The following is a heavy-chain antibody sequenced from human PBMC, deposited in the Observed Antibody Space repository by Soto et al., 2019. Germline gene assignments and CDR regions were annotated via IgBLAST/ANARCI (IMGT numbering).Heavy chain of an antibody. CDR2: INPKSGAT. V-gene: IGHV1-2*02. CDR3: AKGPSHSPNWFDP. Sequence: SVQVSCKATGYTFTGYYMHWVRQAPGQGLEWMGWINPKSGATNYAQNFQGRVTMTRDTSISTAYMELSRLRAEDTAVYYCAKGPSHSPNWFDPWGQGTLVTVSS. D-gene: IGHD2-21*01. CDR1: GYTFTGYY. J-gene: IGHJ5*02.